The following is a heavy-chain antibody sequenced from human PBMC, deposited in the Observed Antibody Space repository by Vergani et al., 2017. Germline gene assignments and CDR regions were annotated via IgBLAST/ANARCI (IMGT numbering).Heavy chain of an antibody. V-gene: IGHV3-30*03. Sequence: QVQLVESGGGVVQPGRSLRLSCAASGFTFSSYGMHWVRQAPGKGLEWVAVISYDGSNKYYADSVKGRFTISRDNSKNTLYLQMNSLKTEDTAVYYCTTTAPMVLWFGELLPSNWGQGTLVTVSS. CDR2: ISYDGSNK. J-gene: IGHJ4*02. CDR1: GFTFSSYG. CDR3: TTTAPMVLWFGELLPSN. D-gene: IGHD3-10*01.